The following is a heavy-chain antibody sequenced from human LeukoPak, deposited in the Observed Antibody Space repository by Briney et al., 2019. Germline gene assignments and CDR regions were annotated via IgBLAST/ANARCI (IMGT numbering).Heavy chain of an antibody. D-gene: IGHD3-22*01. CDR3: ARSYYYDSSGYWAPDY. J-gene: IGHJ4*02. Sequence: PGGSLRLSCAASGFSFSNYWMHWVRQAPGKGLVWVSRINSDGSSTSYADSVKGRFAISRDNAKNTLYLQMNSLRAEDTAVYYCARSYYYDSSGYWAPDYWGQGTLVTVSS. CDR1: GFSFSNYW. V-gene: IGHV3-74*01. CDR2: INSDGSST.